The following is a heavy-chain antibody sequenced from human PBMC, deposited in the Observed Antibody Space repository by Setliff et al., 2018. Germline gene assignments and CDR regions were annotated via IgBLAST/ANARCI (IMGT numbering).Heavy chain of an antibody. D-gene: IGHD3-3*01. Sequence: LSLTCAVSGASIRNNYYWGWIRQSPGTGLEWIGSIFYNGMAYYNPSLKSRVTMSVDTSKNQFSLNLTSVTAADTAVYYCERQGYYNFWSGYSEYYYYYMDVWGKGTTVTVS. CDR3: ERQGYYNFWSGYSEYYYYYMDV. CDR1: GASIRNNYY. V-gene: IGHV4-39*01. CDR2: IFYNGMA. J-gene: IGHJ6*03.